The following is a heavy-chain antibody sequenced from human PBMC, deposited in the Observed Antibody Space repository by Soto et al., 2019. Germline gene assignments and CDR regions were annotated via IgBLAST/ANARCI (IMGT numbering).Heavy chain of an antibody. CDR1: GGSISSSSYY. CDR2: IYYSGST. D-gene: IGHD3-9*01. J-gene: IGHJ3*02. CDR3: ARRRGILRYFDWLYDAFDI. V-gene: IGHV4-39*01. Sequence: SETLSLTCTVSGGSISSSSYYWGWIRQPPGKGLEWIGSIYYSGSTYYNPSLKSRVTISVDTSKNQFSLKLSSVTAADTAVYYCARRRGILRYFDWLYDAFDIWGQGTMVTVSS.